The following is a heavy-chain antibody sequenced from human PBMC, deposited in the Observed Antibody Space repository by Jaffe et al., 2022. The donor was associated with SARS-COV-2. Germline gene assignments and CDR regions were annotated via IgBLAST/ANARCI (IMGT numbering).Heavy chain of an antibody. CDR1: GGSFSGYY. D-gene: IGHD3-10*01. V-gene: IGHV4-34*01. Sequence: QVQLQQWGAGLLKPSETLSLTCAVYGGSFSGYYWSWIRQPPGKGLEWIGEINHSGSTNYNPSLKSRVTISVDTSKNQFSLKLSSVTAADTAVYYCARGGSSGSSFYYYYYYMDVWGKGTTVTVSS. CDR2: INHSGST. CDR3: ARGGSSGSSFYYYYYYMDV. J-gene: IGHJ6*03.